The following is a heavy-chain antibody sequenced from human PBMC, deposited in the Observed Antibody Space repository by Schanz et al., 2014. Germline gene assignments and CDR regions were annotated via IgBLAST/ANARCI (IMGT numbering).Heavy chain of an antibody. V-gene: IGHV3-23*04. J-gene: IGHJ5*02. CDR3: AKDMARGGXXXXXXX. D-gene: IGHD3-10*01. CDR2: ISGSGAGT. CDR1: GFIFSNFA. Sequence: EVQLVESGGGLVQPGGSLRLSCAASGFIFSNFAMEWVRQAPGKGLEWVSAISGSGAGTYYADSVKGRFTFSRDNSKXXXYLQMNSLXXXXXXXXXCAKDMARGGXXXXXXXWGQGTLVTVSS.